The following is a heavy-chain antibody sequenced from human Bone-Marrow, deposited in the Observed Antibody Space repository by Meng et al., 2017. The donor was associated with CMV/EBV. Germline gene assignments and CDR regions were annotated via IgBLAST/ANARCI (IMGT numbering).Heavy chain of an antibody. Sequence: CQASGYTFTSYDINWVQRATGQGLEWMGWMNPSSGNTGYAQKFQGRVTMTRNTSISTAYMQLSSLRSEDTAVYYCARLIAARAEVDYWGQGTLVTVSS. CDR2: MNPSSGNT. V-gene: IGHV1-8*01. CDR1: GYTFTSYD. CDR3: ARLIAARAEVDY. D-gene: IGHD6-6*01. J-gene: IGHJ4*02.